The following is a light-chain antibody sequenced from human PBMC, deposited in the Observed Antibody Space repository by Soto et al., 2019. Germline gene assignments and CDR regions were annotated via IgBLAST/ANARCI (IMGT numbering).Light chain of an antibody. V-gene: IGLV2-14*01. CDR1: SSDVGGYNY. CDR3: RSYTSRSTYV. J-gene: IGLJ1*01. CDR2: DVS. Sequence: QSALTQPASVSGSPGQSITIYCTGTSSDVGGYNYVSWYQQHPGKAPKLMIYDVSNRPSGVSNRFSGSKSGNTASLTISGLQAEDEADYYCRSYTSRSTYVFGTGTKLTVL.